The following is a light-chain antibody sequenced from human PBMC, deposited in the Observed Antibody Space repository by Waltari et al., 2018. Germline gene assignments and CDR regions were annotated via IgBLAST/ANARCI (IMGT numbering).Light chain of an antibody. CDR1: RSNLGTNT. V-gene: IGLV1-44*01. J-gene: IGLJ2*01. Sequence: QSVLTQPPSASGTPGQMVTIACSGGRSNLGTNTFSWNHHPPGTAPKPLIYSFHPRPSGVTDRFSGSKSGTSASLVISGLQSEDEADYYCFSYAGSNNLVFGGGTKLTVL. CDR3: FSYAGSNNLV. CDR2: SFH.